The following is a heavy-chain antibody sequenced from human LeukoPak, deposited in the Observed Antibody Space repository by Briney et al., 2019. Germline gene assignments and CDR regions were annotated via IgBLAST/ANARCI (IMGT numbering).Heavy chain of an antibody. CDR3: ARSIPEGIAVAGYYFDY. Sequence: GASVKVSCKASGYTFTGYYMHWVRQAPGQGLEWMGWINPNSGGTNYAQKFQGRVTMTRDTSISTAYMELSRLRSDDTAVYYCARSIPEGIAVAGYYFDYWGQGTLVTVSS. D-gene: IGHD6-19*01. CDR2: INPNSGGT. CDR1: GYTFTGYY. V-gene: IGHV1-2*02. J-gene: IGHJ4*02.